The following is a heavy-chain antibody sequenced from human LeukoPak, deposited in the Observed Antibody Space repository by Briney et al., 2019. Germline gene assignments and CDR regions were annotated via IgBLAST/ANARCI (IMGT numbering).Heavy chain of an antibody. CDR3: AKREDSSSWYRSGFDY. J-gene: IGHJ4*02. CDR1: GFTFSNAW. CDR2: IKSKTDGGTT. Sequence: PGGSLRLSCAASGFTFSNAWMSWVRQAPGKGLEWVGRIKSKTDGGTTDYAAPVKGRFTISRDDSKNTLYLQMNSLRAEDTAVYYCAKREDSSSWYRSGFDYWGQGTLVTVSS. V-gene: IGHV3-15*01. D-gene: IGHD6-13*01.